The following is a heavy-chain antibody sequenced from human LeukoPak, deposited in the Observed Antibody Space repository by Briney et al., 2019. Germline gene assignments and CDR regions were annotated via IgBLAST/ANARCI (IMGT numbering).Heavy chain of an antibody. CDR1: GFTFSSYA. V-gene: IGHV3-23*01. J-gene: IGHJ4*02. CDR3: ARVDYGDYGFDY. CDR2: ISGSGGRT. Sequence: GGSLRLSCAASGFTFSSYAMNWVRQAPGKGLEWVSAISGSGGRTYYADSVKGRFTISRDNSKNTLYLQMNSLRAEDTAVYYCARVDYGDYGFDYWGQGTLVTVSS. D-gene: IGHD4-17*01.